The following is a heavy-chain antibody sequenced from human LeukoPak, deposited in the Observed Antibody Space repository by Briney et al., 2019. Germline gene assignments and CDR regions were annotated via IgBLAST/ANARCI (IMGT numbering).Heavy chain of an antibody. CDR3: ARGRGIAVAGPVGY. V-gene: IGHV4-34*01. D-gene: IGHD6-19*01. Sequence: SSETLSLTCAVYGGSFSGYYWSWIRQPPGKGLEWVVEINHSGSTNYNPSLKSRVTISVDTSKSQFSLKLSSVTAADTAVYYCARGRGIAVAGPVGYWGQGTLVTVSS. CDR1: GGSFSGYY. CDR2: INHSGST. J-gene: IGHJ4*02.